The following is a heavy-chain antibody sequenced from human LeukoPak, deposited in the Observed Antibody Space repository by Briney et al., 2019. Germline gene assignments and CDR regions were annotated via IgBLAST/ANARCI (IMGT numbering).Heavy chain of an antibody. Sequence: PGGSLRLSCAASGFTFSSYGMHWVRQAPGKGLEWVAFIRYDGSNKYYADSVKGRFTISRDNSKNTLYLQMNSLRAEDTAVYYCAKGGVEMATESELSVWGQGTLVTVSS. CDR3: AKGGVEMATESELSV. D-gene: IGHD5-24*01. V-gene: IGHV3-30*02. CDR2: IRYDGSNK. J-gene: IGHJ4*02. CDR1: GFTFSSYG.